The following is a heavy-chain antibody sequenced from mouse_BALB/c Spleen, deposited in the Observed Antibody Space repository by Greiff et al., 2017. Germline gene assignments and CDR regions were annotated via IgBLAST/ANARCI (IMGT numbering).Heavy chain of an antibody. CDR2: INPSTGYT. CDR1: GYTFTSYW. CDR3: ARNTHWFAY. Sequence: QVQLQQSGAELAKPGASVKMSCKASGYTFTSYWMHWVKQRPGQGLEWIGYINPSTGYTEYNQKFKDKATLTADKSSSTAYMQLSSLTSEDSAVYYCARNTHWFAYWGQGTLVTVSA. J-gene: IGHJ3*01. V-gene: IGHV1-7*01.